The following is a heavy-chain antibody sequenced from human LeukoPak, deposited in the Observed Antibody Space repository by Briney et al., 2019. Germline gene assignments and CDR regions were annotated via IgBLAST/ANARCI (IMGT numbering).Heavy chain of an antibody. D-gene: IGHD3-10*01. Sequence: GASVKVSCKVSGYTLTELSMDWVRQAPGKGLEWMGGFDPEGGETIYAQTFQGRVTMTEDTSTDTAYMELSSLRSEDTAVYYCATQPMVRGVIESDYWGQGTLVTVSS. CDR1: GYTLTELS. J-gene: IGHJ4*02. V-gene: IGHV1-24*01. CDR2: FDPEGGET. CDR3: ATQPMVRGVIESDY.